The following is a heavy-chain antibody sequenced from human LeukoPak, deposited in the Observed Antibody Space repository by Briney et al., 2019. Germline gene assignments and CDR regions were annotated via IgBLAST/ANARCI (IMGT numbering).Heavy chain of an antibody. D-gene: IGHD3-22*01. CDR3: ARQNYYDSSGFDY. J-gene: IGHJ4*02. CDR2: IYYSGST. CDR1: GDSISSSSYY. V-gene: IGHV4-39*01. Sequence: SETLSLTCTVSGDSISSSSYYWGWIRQPPGKGLEWIGSIYYSGSTYYNPSLKSRVTISVDTSKNQFSLKLSSVTAADTAVYYCARQNYYDSSGFDYWGQGTLVTVSS.